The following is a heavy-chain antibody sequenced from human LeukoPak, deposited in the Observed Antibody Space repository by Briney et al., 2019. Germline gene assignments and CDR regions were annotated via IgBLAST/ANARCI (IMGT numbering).Heavy chain of an antibody. J-gene: IGHJ4*02. D-gene: IGHD3-22*01. CDR1: GGSFSGYY. CDR3: AREGGSYDSSGYYSLHYYFDY. V-gene: IGHV4-4*08. Sequence: PSETLSLTCAVYGGSFSGYYWSWIRQPPGKGLEWIGRIYSSGTTIYNPSLKSRVTISVDTSKNQFSLKMSSVTAADTAVYYCAREGGSYDSSGYYSLHYYFDYWGQGTLVTVSS. CDR2: IYSSGTT.